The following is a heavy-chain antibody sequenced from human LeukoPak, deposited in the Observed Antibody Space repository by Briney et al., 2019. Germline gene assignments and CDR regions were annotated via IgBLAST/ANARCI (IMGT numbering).Heavy chain of an antibody. CDR1: GGSLSSGSYY. V-gene: IGHV4-61*01. CDR2: IYYSGST. CDR3: ASSRRLQHDFDY. D-gene: IGHD5-24*01. Sequence: SETLSLTCTVSGGSLSSGSYYWSWLRQPPGTGLEWIGYIYYSGSTNYNPSLKRRVTISVDTSKNQFSLKLSALTAPDTAVYYCASSRRLQHDFDYWGQGTLVTVSS. J-gene: IGHJ4*02.